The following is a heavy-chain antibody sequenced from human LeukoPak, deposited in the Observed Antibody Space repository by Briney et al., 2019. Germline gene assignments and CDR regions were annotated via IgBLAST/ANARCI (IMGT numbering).Heavy chain of an antibody. Sequence: GASVKVSCKASGYTFPSYDINWVRQATGQGLEWMGWMNPNSGNTGYAQKFQGRVTMTRNTSISTAYMELSSLRSEDTAVYYCARGRFPLLWFGELQKLYYFDYWGQGTLVTVSS. J-gene: IGHJ4*02. D-gene: IGHD3-10*01. CDR2: MNPNSGNT. CDR1: GYTFPSYD. CDR3: ARGRFPLLWFGELQKLYYFDY. V-gene: IGHV1-8*01.